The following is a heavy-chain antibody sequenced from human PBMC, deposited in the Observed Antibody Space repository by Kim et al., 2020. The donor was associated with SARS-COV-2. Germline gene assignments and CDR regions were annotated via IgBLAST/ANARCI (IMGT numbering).Heavy chain of an antibody. V-gene: IGHV3-30-3*01. J-gene: IGHJ4*03. D-gene: IGHD2-21*01. CDR3: ARDREPQCGGACYFDY. CDR1: GFTFSSYA. CDR2: ISYDGSNK. Sequence: GGSLRLSCAASGFTFSSYAMHWVRQAPGKGLEWVAVISYDGSNKYYADSVKGRFTISRDNSKNTLYLQMNSLRAEDTAVYYYARDREPQCGGACYFDYWG.